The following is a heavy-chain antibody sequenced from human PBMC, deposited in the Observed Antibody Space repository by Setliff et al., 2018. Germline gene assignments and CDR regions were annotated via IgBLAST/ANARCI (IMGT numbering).Heavy chain of an antibody. CDR2: INPHASEK. D-gene: IGHD3-10*01. V-gene: IGHV3-7*01. CDR3: FGAGTCSY. Sequence: GGSLRLSCTASGFSFSNCWVSWVRQTPGKGLEWLASINPHASEKYYADSVKGRFTISRDNAKNSLSLQMNNLRTEDTAVYYCFGAGTCSYWGQGTLVTVSS. CDR1: GFSFSNCW. J-gene: IGHJ4*02.